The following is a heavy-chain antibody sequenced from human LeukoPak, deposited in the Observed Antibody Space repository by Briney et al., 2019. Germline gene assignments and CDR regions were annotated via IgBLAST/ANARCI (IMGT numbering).Heavy chain of an antibody. D-gene: IGHD3-22*01. CDR1: GFTFSSYS. CDR3: VGAVADSTGHHYFDY. J-gene: IGHJ4*02. V-gene: IGHV3-21*01. Sequence: GGSLRLSCAASGFTFSSYSMNWVRQAPGKGLEWVSSISSSSYIYYADSVKGRFTISRDNAKNSLYLQMNSLRAEDTAVYYCVGAVADSTGHHYFDYWGQGTLVTVSS. CDR2: ISSSSYI.